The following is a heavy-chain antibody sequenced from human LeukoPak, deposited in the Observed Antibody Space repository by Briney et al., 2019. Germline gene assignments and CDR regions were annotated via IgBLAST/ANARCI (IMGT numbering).Heavy chain of an antibody. CDR2: IVVGSGNT. CDR3: AAAYRYFYDRGGYFDY. Sequence: SVKVSCKASGFTFTTYAMQWVRQARGQRLEWIGWIVVGSGNTNYAQKFQERVTITRDMSTSTAYMGLSSLRSEDTAVYYCAAAYRYFYDRGGYFDYWGQGTLVTVSS. CDR1: GFTFTTYA. D-gene: IGHD3-22*01. V-gene: IGHV1-58*02. J-gene: IGHJ4*02.